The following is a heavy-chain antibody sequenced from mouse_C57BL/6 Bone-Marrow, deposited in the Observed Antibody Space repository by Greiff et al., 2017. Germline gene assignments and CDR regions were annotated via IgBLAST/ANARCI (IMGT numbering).Heavy chain of an antibody. CDR2: IYPRSGNT. Sequence: VKLVESGAELARPGASVKLSCKASGYTFTSYGISWVKQRTGQGLEWIGEIYPRSGNTYYNETFKGKATLTADKSSSPAYMELRSLTSEDSAVYFCARSGAYWGQGTLVTVSA. J-gene: IGHJ3*01. V-gene: IGHV1-81*01. CDR1: GYTFTSYG. CDR3: ARSGAY. D-gene: IGHD3-1*01.